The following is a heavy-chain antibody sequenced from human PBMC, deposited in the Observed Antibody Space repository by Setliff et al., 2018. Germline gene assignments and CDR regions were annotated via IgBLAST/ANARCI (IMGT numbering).Heavy chain of an antibody. Sequence: PSETLSLTCSVSGGSISGYYRTWFRQPPGKGLEWIGEIFHSGSTNYNPSLKSRVTFSVDKSKNQFSLKLTSVTAADTAVYYCASRPSAEFFDYWGQG. J-gene: IGHJ4*02. CDR2: IFHSGST. D-gene: IGHD6-25*01. V-gene: IGHV4-34*12. CDR3: ASRPSAEFFDY. CDR1: GGSISGYY.